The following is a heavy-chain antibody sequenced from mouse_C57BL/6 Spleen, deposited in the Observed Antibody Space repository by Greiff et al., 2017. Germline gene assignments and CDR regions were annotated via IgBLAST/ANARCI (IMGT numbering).Heavy chain of an antibody. J-gene: IGHJ3*01. CDR1: GYTFTSYW. Sequence: VQLQQPGAELVKPGASVKLSCKASGYTFTSYWMNWVKQRPGQGLEWIGMIHPNSGSTNYNEKCKSKATLTVDKSSSTAYMQLSSLTSEDSEVYYCATWDGTWFAYWGQGALVTVSA. CDR3: ATWDGTWFAY. D-gene: IGHD4-1*01. V-gene: IGHV1-64*01. CDR2: IHPNSGST.